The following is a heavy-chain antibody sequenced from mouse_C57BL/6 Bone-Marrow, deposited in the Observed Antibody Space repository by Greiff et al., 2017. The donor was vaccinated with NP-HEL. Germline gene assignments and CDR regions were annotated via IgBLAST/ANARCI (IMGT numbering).Heavy chain of an antibody. V-gene: IGHV5-6*02. J-gene: IGHJ3*01. D-gene: IGHD4-1*01. Sequence: EVKVIESGGDLVKPGGSLKLSCAASGFTFSSYGMSWVRQTPDKRLEWVATISSGGSYTYYPDSVKGRFTISRDNAKNTLYLKMSSLKSEDTAMYYCARRLTPWFAYWGQGTLVTVSA. CDR2: ISSGGSYT. CDR1: GFTFSSYG. CDR3: ARRLTPWFAY.